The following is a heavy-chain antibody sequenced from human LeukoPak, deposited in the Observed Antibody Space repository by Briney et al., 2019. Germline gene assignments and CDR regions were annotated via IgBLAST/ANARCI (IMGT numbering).Heavy chain of an antibody. J-gene: IGHJ4*02. CDR2: INPNSGGT. V-gene: IGHV1-2*06. Sequence: VASVKVSCKASGYTFTGYYTHWVRQAPGQGLEWMGRINPNSGGTNYAQKFQGRVTMTRDTSISTACMELSRLRSDDTAAYYCARDRSSSFDYWGQGTLVTVSS. D-gene: IGHD6-6*01. CDR3: ARDRSSSFDY. CDR1: GYTFTGYY.